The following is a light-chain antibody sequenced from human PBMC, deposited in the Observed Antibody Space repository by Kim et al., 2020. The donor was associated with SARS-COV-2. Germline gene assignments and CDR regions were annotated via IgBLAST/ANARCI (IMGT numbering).Light chain of an antibody. Sequence: VSAGERATPCCRARQSVSSNVAWYQQKPGQAPRLLMDGASTRATGIPARFSGSGSETEFTLTISSRQSEEFAVYDCQQYKDWPRTFGQGTKVDIK. CDR2: GAS. CDR1: QSVSSN. CDR3: QQYKDWPRT. J-gene: IGKJ1*01. V-gene: IGKV3-15*01.